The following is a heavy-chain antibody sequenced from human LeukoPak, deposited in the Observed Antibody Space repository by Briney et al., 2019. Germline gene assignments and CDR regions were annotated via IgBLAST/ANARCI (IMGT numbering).Heavy chain of an antibody. CDR3: ARGLLTTVTTGDYFDY. CDR1: GFTVSSNY. J-gene: IGHJ4*02. Sequence: GGSQRLSCAASGFTVSSNYMSWVRQAPGKGLEWVSVIYSGGSTYYADSVKGRFTISRDNSKNALYLQMSSLRAEDTAVYYCARGLLTTVTTGDYFDYWGQGTLVTVSS. CDR2: IYSGGST. D-gene: IGHD4-17*01. V-gene: IGHV3-53*01.